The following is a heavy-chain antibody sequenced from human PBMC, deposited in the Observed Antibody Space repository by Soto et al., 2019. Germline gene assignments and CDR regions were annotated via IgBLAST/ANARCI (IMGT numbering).Heavy chain of an antibody. Sequence: EVQLVESVGGFVQPGGSLRLSCAASGFTVSSNYMSWVRQAPGKGLEWVSVIYSGGSTYYADSVKGRFTISRDNSKNTLYLQMNSLRAEDTAVYYCATLGGSYSPGDYWGQGTLVTVSS. D-gene: IGHD2-21*01. J-gene: IGHJ4*02. CDR1: GFTVSSNY. CDR3: ATLGGSYSPGDY. CDR2: IYSGGST. V-gene: IGHV3-66*01.